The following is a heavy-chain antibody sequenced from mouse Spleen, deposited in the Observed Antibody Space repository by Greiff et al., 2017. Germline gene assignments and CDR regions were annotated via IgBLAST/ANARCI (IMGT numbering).Heavy chain of an antibody. CDR1: GFSLTSYG. V-gene: IGHV2-4-1*01. Sequence: QVQLQQSGPGLVPPSQSLSITCTVSGFSLTSYGVHWVRQSPGKGLEWLGVIWSGGSTDYNAAFISRLSISKDNSKSQVFFKMNSLQADDTAIYYCARPLTGTNAMDYWGQGTSVTVSS. CDR3: ARPLTGTNAMDY. CDR2: IWSGGST. D-gene: IGHD4-1*01. J-gene: IGHJ4*01.